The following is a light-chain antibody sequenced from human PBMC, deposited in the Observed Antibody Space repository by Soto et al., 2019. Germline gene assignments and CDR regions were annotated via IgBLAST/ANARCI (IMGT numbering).Light chain of an antibody. CDR2: DSS. CDR3: QHRSNWPLT. CDR1: QSVNSY. J-gene: IGKJ4*01. V-gene: IGKV3-11*01. Sequence: EIVLTQSPATLSLSPGEGATLSCRASQSVNSYLVWYQQKPGQAPRLLIYDSSNRATGIPARFSGSGSRTHFTLTISSLEPEDFAVYYCQHRSNWPLTFGGGTKVEIK.